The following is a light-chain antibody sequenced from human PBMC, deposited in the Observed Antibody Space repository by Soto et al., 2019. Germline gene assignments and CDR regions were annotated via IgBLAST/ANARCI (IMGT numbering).Light chain of an antibody. CDR1: QNVNIN. J-gene: IGKJ4*01. V-gene: IGKV3D-15*01. Sequence: EIVMTQSPVTLSVSPGERVTLSCRASQNVNINLAWYQQRPGQAPRVLIYGASNRASGIPDRFSGSGSGKDFTLTISCLEPDDFALYYCQQYKDWPPLTFGGGTRVEIK. CDR2: GAS. CDR3: QQYKDWPPLT.